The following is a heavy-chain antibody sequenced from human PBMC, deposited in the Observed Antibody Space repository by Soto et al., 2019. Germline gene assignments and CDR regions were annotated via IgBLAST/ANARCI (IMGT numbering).Heavy chain of an antibody. CDR1: GYTFTSYG. Sequence: QVQLVQSGAEVKKPGASVKVSCKASGYTFTSYGISWVRQAPGQGLEWMGWISAYNGNTNYAQKLQGRVTMTTDTXTXTGXMELRSLRSDDTAVYYCARDCHRRTFGGRRGGLGYWGQGTLVTVSS. J-gene: IGHJ4*02. V-gene: IGHV1-18*01. CDR3: ARDCHRRTFGGRRGGLGY. CDR2: ISAYNGNT. D-gene: IGHD3-16*01.